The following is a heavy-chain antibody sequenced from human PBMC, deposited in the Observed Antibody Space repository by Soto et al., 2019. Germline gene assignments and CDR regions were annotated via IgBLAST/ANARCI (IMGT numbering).Heavy chain of an antibody. V-gene: IGHV4-59*08. CDR2: IYYSGST. D-gene: IGHD3-22*01. J-gene: IGHJ4*02. CDR3: ASRHHYYDSSGLDY. CDR1: GGSISSYY. Sequence: SETLSLTCTVSGGSISSYYWSWIRQPPGKGLEWIGYIYYSGSTNYNPSLKSRVTISVDTSKNQFSLKLSSVTAADTAVYYCASRHHYYDSSGLDYWGQGTLVTVSS.